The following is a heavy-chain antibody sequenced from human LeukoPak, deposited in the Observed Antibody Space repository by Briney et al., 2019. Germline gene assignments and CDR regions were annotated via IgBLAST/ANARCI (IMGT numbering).Heavy chain of an antibody. V-gene: IGHV4-59*08. CDR2: IFHTGST. CDR1: GXSISTFY. CDR3: AKLYGGSSSWYFDS. Sequence: PSETLSLTCTVSGXSISTFYWSWIRQSPVKGLEWIGYIFHTGSTDYNPSLRSRVTIFVDTSKNQFSLKLSSVTAADTAVYHCAKLYGGSSSWYFDSWGQGTLVTVSS. D-gene: IGHD6-13*01. J-gene: IGHJ4*02.